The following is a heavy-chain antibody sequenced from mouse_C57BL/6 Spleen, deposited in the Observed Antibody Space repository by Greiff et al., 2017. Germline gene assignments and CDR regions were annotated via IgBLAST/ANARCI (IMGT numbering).Heavy chain of an antibody. J-gene: IGHJ2*01. D-gene: IGHD1-1*01. V-gene: IGHV1-54*01. CDR1: GYAFTNYL. CDR3: ARGYYGRSSY. Sequence: QVKLQQSGAELVRPGTSVKVSCKASGYAFTNYLIEWVKQRPGKGLEWIGVINPGSGGTNYNEQFKGKATMTADKSSSTAYRQLSILTSDDSAVYFCARGYYGRSSYWGQGTTLTVSS. CDR2: INPGSGGT.